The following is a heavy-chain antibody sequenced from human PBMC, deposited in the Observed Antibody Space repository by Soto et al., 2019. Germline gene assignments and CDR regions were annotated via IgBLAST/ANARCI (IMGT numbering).Heavy chain of an antibody. D-gene: IGHD3-22*01. CDR1: GDSISSYY. J-gene: IGHJ4*02. V-gene: IGHV4-59*01. Sequence: SETLSLTCTVSGDSISSYYWSWIRHPPGKGLEWIGYIYYSGTTNYNPSLKSRVSISVDTSKSQFSLKLTSVTAADTAVYYCARASYYYDRSGYHYSGFDHWGQGTLVTVSS. CDR2: IYYSGTT. CDR3: ARASYYYDRSGYHYSGFDH.